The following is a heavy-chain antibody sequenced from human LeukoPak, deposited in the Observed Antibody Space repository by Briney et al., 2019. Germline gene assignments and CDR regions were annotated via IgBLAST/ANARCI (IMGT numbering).Heavy chain of an antibody. CDR2: FYRGDSDT. CDR1: GSGFTTYW. CDR3: ARHFLENPYCGGDCYSAQNWFDP. J-gene: IGHJ5*02. V-gene: IGHV5-51*01. D-gene: IGHD2-21*02. Sequence: GGPLQISFKGPGSGFTTYWIGWGRRSPGKGLEWRGTFYRGDSDTSYSPSFQGQVTISADKSISTAYLQWSSLKASDTAMYYCARHFLENPYCGGDCYSAQNWFDPWGQGTLVTVSS.